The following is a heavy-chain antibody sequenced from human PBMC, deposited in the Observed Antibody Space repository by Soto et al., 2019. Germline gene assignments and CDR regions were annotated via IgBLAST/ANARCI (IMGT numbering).Heavy chain of an antibody. D-gene: IGHD2-15*01. Sequence: SDTLSLTCTVSGGSFFGYYWSWIRQPPGKGLEWIGYIYYSGSTNYNPSLKSRVTISVDTSKSQFSLKLSSVTAADTAVYYCASLYCSGGSCYPAYFDYWGQGTLVTVSS. V-gene: IGHV4-59*07. CDR3: ASLYCSGGSCYPAYFDY. CDR2: IYYSGST. J-gene: IGHJ4*02. CDR1: GGSFFGYY.